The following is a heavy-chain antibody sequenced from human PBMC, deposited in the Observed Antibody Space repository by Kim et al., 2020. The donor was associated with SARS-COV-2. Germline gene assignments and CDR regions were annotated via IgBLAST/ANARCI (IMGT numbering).Heavy chain of an antibody. CDR1: GGSISSYY. CDR3: ARGVDDSSGYYYYGMDV. CDR2: IYYSGST. J-gene: IGHJ6*02. D-gene: IGHD3-22*01. V-gene: IGHV4-59*08. Sequence: SETLSLTCTVSGGSISSYYWSWIRQPPGKGLEWIGYIYYSGSTNYNPSLKSRVTISVDTSKNQFSLKLSSVTAADTAVYYCARGVDDSSGYYYYGMDVWGQGTTVTVSS.